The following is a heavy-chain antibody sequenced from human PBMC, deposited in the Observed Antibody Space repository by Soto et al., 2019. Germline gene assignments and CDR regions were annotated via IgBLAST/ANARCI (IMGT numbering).Heavy chain of an antibody. CDR2: ISVSHGNT. CDR3: ARDHGGATMALLY. J-gene: IGHJ4*02. V-gene: IGHV1-18*04. CDR1: GYNFLNYG. D-gene: IGHD3-10*01. Sequence: GASVKVSCKTSGYNFLNYGMSWVRQAPGQGPEWMGWISVSHGNTIYAQNFQGRVTMTTDTSTSTAYMELTSLRSDDTGVYYCARDHGGATMALLYWGQGTLVTVSS.